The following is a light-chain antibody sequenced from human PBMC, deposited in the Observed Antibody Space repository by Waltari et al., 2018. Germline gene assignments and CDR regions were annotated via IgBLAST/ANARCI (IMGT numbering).Light chain of an antibody. V-gene: IGKV3D-15*01. Sequence: EIVMTQSPATLSVSPGERATLSCRASRSVSSKFGWYQQKPGQAPRLLINGAATRATGIPARFSGSVSGTEITLTISSRQSEDFAVYYCQQYDNWPCTFGQGTKLEIK. CDR2: GAA. CDR1: RSVSSK. J-gene: IGKJ2*02. CDR3: QQYDNWPCT.